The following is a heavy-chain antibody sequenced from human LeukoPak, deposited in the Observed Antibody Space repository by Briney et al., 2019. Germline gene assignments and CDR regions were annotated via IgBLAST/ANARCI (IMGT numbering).Heavy chain of an antibody. Sequence: SETLSLTCTVSGGSISSCTYSWGWIRQPPGKGLEWIGSFSCSGSTYYNPSLKSRVTISVDTSKSQFSLKLSSVTAADTAVYYCARIDYGDYKPFDYWGQGTLVTVSS. CDR1: GGSISSCTYS. CDR2: FSCSGST. D-gene: IGHD4-17*01. J-gene: IGHJ4*02. CDR3: ARIDYGDYKPFDY. V-gene: IGHV4-39*07.